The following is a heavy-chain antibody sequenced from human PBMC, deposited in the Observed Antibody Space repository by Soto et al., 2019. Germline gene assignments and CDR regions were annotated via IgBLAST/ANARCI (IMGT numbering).Heavy chain of an antibody. Sequence: GGSLRLSCAASGFTFSSYAMSWVRQAPGKGLEWVSAISGSGCSTYYADSVKGRFTIARDNSKNTLYLQMNSLRAEDTVVYFCTKDGTVDTAMVDYWGQGTLVTVSS. CDR1: GFTFSSYA. D-gene: IGHD5-18*01. CDR3: TKDGTVDTAMVDY. CDR2: ISGSGCST. V-gene: IGHV3-23*01. J-gene: IGHJ4*02.